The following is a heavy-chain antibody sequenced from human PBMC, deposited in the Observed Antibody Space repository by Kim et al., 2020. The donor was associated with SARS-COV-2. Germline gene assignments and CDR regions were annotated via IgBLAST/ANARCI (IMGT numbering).Heavy chain of an antibody. CDR1: GITVNSNI. Sequence: GGSLRLSCKVSGITVNSNIMTWVRQAPGKGLEYVSVIYHTGYAYYAESVKGRFTLSRHNSENTLYLQMNSLRPEDTAVYYCTRATYDYGSGITSPKYLFDYWGRGTLVTVNS. V-gene: IGHV3-53*04. J-gene: IGHJ4*02. CDR3: TRATYDYGSGITSPKYLFDY. CDR2: IYHTGYA. D-gene: IGHD3-10*01.